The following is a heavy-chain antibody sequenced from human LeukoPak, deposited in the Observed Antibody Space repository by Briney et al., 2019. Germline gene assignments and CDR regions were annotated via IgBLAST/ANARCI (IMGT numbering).Heavy chain of an antibody. CDR2: INHSGST. CDR3: ARRVMVYAKYYFAY. CDR1: GGSFSGYY. Sequence: KPSETLSLTCAFYGGSFSGYYWSWIRQPPGKGLEWSGEINHSGSTNYNPSLKSRVAISVDTAKNQFSLKLSSVTAADTAVYYCARRVMVYAKYYFAYWGPGSLVTVSS. V-gene: IGHV4-34*01. D-gene: IGHD2-8*01. J-gene: IGHJ4*02.